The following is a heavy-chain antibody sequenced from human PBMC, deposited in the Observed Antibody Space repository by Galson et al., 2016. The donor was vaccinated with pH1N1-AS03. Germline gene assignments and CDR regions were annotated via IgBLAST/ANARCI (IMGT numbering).Heavy chain of an antibody. D-gene: IGHD4-17*01. CDR2: T. Sequence: TYDNPSLKSRVTISVDTSKNQFSLRLSSVTAADTAVYYCARHSGVTTTVTNAFDIWGRGTMVTVSS. J-gene: IGHJ3*02. CDR3: ARHSGVTTTVTNAFDI. V-gene: IGHV4-39*07.